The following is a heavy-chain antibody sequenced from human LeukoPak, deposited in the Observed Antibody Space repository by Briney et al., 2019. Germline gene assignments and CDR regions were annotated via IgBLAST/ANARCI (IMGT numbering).Heavy chain of an antibody. J-gene: IGHJ4*02. Sequence: GGSLRLSCAASGFTFSSYAMSWVRQAPGKGLEWVSAISGSGGSTYYADSVKGRFTISRDNSKNTVDLQMNSLRAEDTAVDHCAKDLGGIYYGGGQHYYFDYWGQGTLVTASS. D-gene: IGHD3-10*01. CDR2: ISGSGGST. V-gene: IGHV3-23*01. CDR1: GFTFSSYA. CDR3: AKDLGGIYYGGGQHYYFDY.